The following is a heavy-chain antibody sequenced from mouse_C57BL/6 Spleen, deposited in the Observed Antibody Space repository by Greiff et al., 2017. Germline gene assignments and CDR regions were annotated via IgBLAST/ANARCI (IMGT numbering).Heavy chain of an antibody. CDR2: IDPENGDT. J-gene: IGHJ3*01. V-gene: IGHV14-4*01. Sequence: DVQLQESGAELVRPGASVKLSCTASGFNIKDDYMHWVKQRPEQGLEWIGWIDPENGDTEYASKFQGKATITADTSSNTAYLQLSSLTSEDTAVYYCTTGGPYGYDVGGPWFAYWGQGTLVTVSA. CDR1: GFNIKDDY. CDR3: TTGGPYGYDVGGPWFAY. D-gene: IGHD2-2*01.